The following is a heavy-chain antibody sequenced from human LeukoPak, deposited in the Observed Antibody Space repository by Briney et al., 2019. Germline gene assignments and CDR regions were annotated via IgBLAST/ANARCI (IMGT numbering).Heavy chain of an antibody. V-gene: IGHV3-23*01. D-gene: IGHD3-3*01. CDR3: AKHRVTVFGVLTDFEH. J-gene: IGHJ4*02. CDR1: GFTVINDV. CDR2: ISGLGSTT. Sequence: GGSLRLSCTACGFTVINDVMSWVRQAPGQGLEWVSAISGLGSTTYYADSVKGRFTISRDNSKNTLYLHLTTLRADDTAVYYCAKHRVTVFGVLTDFEHWGQGTQVTVSS.